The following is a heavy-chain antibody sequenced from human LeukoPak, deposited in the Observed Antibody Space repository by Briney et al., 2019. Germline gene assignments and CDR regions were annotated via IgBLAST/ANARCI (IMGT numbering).Heavy chain of an antibody. CDR2: ISAYDGNT. J-gene: IGHJ6*02. CDR3: ARESYCSSTSCYSDYYYYGMDV. CDR1: GYTFTSYG. D-gene: IGHD2-2*01. V-gene: IGHV1-18*01. Sequence: ASVKVSCKASGYTFTSYGISWVRQAPGQGLEWMGWISAYDGNTNYAQKLQGRVTMTTDTSTSTAYMELRSLRSDDTAVYYCARESYCSSTSCYSDYYYYGMDVWGQGTTVTVSS.